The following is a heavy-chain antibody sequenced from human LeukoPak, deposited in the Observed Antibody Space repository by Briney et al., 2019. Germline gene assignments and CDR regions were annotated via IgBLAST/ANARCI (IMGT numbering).Heavy chain of an antibody. J-gene: IGHJ3*02. Sequence: PGGSLRLSCAASGFTFSTYWMTWVRQAPGKGVEWVANIKQDGSEKYYVDSVKGRFTISRDNAKNSLYLQMNSLRAEDTAMYYCARRIIADSYDAFDIWGQGTMVTVSS. CDR1: GFTFSTYW. CDR2: IKQDGSEK. V-gene: IGHV3-7*03. D-gene: IGHD6-13*01. CDR3: ARRIIADSYDAFDI.